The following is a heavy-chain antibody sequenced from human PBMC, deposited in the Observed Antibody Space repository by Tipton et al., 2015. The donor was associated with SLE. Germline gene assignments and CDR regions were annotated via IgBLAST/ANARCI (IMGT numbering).Heavy chain of an antibody. CDR2: ISSSSSYI. D-gene: IGHD3-10*01. V-gene: IGHV3-21*01. J-gene: IGHJ3*01. Sequence: SLRLSCAASGFTFSSYSMNWVRQAPGKGLEWVSFISSSSSYIYYADSVKGRFTISRDNAKNSLYLQMNSLRAEDTAVYYCAILGDRGCWGKGKMVTVSS. CDR1: GFTFSSYS. CDR3: AILGDRGC.